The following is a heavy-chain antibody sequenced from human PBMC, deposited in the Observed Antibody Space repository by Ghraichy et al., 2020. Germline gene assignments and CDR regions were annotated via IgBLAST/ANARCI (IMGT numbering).Heavy chain of an antibody. CDR3: AKKRDYIWETGLDY. J-gene: IGHJ4*02. V-gene: IGHV3-23*01. CDR2: ISGSGGST. D-gene: IGHD3-16*01. Sequence: GGSLRLSCAASGFTFNGYAMTWVRQAPGKGLEWVSAISGSGGSTYYADSVKGRFTISRDNSKNTLYLQMNSLRAEDTAIYYCAKKRDYIWETGLDYWGQGTLVTVSS. CDR1: GFTFNGYA.